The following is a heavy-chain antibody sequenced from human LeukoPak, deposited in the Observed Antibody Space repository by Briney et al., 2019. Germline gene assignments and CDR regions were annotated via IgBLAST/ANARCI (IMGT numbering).Heavy chain of an antibody. J-gene: IGHJ4*02. CDR3: ARDNSNLDY. CDR2: ISSSGSTI. Sequence: GGSLRLSCAASGFTFSDYYMSWIRQAPGKGLEWVSYISSSGSTIYYADSVKGRFAISRDNAKNSLYLQMNRLRADEDTAVYYCARDNSNLDYWGQGTLVTVSS. CDR1: GFTFSDYY. V-gene: IGHV3-11*04. D-gene: IGHD4-11*01.